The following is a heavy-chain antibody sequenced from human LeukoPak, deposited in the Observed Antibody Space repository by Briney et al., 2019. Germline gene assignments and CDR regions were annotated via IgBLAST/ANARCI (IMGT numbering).Heavy chain of an antibody. Sequence: SVKVSCKASGGTFSSYAISWVRQAPGQGLEWMGRIIPILGIANYAQKFQGRVTITAQKSTSTAYMELSSLRSEDTAVYYCARDDTYYYDSSGYGFDYWGQGTLVTVSS. V-gene: IGHV1-69*04. CDR3: ARDDTYYYDSSGYGFDY. CDR2: IIPILGIA. D-gene: IGHD3-22*01. J-gene: IGHJ4*02. CDR1: GGTFSSYA.